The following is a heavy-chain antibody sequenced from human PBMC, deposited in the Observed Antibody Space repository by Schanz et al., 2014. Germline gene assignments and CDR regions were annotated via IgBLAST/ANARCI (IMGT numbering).Heavy chain of an antibody. Sequence: EVQLVESGGGLVQPGGSLRLSCVASGFTFSSYDVFWVRQAPGKGLEWVSRINWSDGGSTGYADSVRGRFTISRDNAKNSLYLEMNSLRVEDTAFYYCVRDRRNADLDYWGQGTLVTVSS. D-gene: IGHD1-1*01. V-gene: IGHV3-20*04. CDR2: INWSDGGST. CDR1: GFTFSSYD. J-gene: IGHJ4*02. CDR3: VRDRRNADLDY.